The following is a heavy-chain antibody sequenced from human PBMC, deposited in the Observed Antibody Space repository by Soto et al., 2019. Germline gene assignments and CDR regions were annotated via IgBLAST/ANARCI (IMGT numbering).Heavy chain of an antibody. CDR3: ARATRYVGSFDY. D-gene: IGHD2-2*01. CDR1: GFTISNSY. V-gene: IGHV3-53*01. CDR2: IYTGGSA. Sequence: GGSLRLSCAASGFTISNSYMTWVRQAPGKGLEWVSVIYTGGSAYYADSVKGRSTISRDASKNTLYLQVNSLRAEDTAVYYCARATRYVGSFDYWGQGTLVTVSS. J-gene: IGHJ4*02.